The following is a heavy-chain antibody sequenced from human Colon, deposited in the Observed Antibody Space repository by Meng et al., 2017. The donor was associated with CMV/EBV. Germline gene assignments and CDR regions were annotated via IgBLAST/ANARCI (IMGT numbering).Heavy chain of an antibody. CDR1: GFNFNGSW. V-gene: IGHV3-7*01. Sequence: GGSLRLSCVASGFNFNGSWMNWVRQAPGKGLEWVAKIKHDGVEKYYVDSVRGRFTISRDNARNSLYLQMNSLGADDTAVYYCARDGGWYEYYFDYWGQGILVTVSS. CDR3: ARDGGWYEYYFDY. J-gene: IGHJ4*02. CDR2: IKHDGVEK. D-gene: IGHD6-13*01.